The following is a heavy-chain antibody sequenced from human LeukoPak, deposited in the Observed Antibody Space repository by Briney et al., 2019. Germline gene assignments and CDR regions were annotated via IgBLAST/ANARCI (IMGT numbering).Heavy chain of an antibody. CDR1: GGSISSYY. J-gene: IGHJ5*02. Sequence: SETLSLTCTASGGSISSYYWGWIRQPPGKGLEWIGYIYYSGSTNYNPSLTSRVTISVDTSKNQFSLRLTSVTAADTAVYFCARHGIWFGDTNRWFDPWGQGTLVTVSS. D-gene: IGHD3-10*01. CDR2: IYYSGST. V-gene: IGHV4-59*08. CDR3: ARHGIWFGDTNRWFDP.